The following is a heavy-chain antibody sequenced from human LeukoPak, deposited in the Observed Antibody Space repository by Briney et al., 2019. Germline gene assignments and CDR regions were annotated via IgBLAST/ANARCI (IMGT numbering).Heavy chain of an antibody. D-gene: IGHD5-12*01. J-gene: IGHJ4*02. V-gene: IGHV4-61*02. CDR2: IYTSGST. CDR1: GGSISSGSYY. CDR3: ARDMGRPYEIDY. Sequence: SETLSLTCTVSGGSISSGSYYWSWIRQPAGKGLEWIGRIYTSGSTNYNPSLKSRVTISVDTSKNQFSLKLSSVTAADTAVYYCARDMGRPYEIDYWGQGTLVTVSS.